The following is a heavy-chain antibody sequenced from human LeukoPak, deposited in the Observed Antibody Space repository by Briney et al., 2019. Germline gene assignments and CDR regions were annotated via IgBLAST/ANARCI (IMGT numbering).Heavy chain of an antibody. V-gene: IGHV3-21*01. CDR3: ARFGIVVVPAAIDYYYYYGMDV. D-gene: IGHD2-2*02. CDR2: ISSSSSYI. Sequence: GGSLRLSRAASGFTFSSYSMNWVRQAPGKGLEWVSSISSSSSYIYYADSVKGRFTISRDNAKNSLYLQMNSLRAEDTAVYYCARFGIVVVPAAIDYYYYYGMDVWGQGTTVTVSS. CDR1: GFTFSSYS. J-gene: IGHJ6*02.